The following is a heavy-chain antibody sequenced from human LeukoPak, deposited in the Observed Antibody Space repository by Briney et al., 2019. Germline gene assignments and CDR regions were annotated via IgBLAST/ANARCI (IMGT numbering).Heavy chain of an antibody. CDR3: ARGADSSGLFDY. Sequence: SETLSLTCTVSGGSISSYYWSWIRQPPGKGLEWIGYISYTGSTNYNPSLKSRVTISVDTSKNQFSLKLSSVTAADTAVYYCARGADSSGLFDYWGQGTLVTVSS. V-gene: IGHV4-59*01. CDR2: ISYTGST. D-gene: IGHD3-22*01. J-gene: IGHJ4*02. CDR1: GGSISSYY.